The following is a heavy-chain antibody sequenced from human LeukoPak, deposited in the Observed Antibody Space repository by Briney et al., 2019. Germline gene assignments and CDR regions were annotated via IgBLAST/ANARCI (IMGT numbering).Heavy chain of an antibody. CDR1: GGSISSGGYY. J-gene: IGHJ5*02. CDR3: ARDHSNPSGWFDP. Sequence: PSETLSLTCTVSGGSISSGGYYWSWIRQHPGKGLEWIGYIYYSGSTYYNPSPKSRVTISVDTSKNQFSLKLSSVTAADTAVYYCARDHSNPSGWFDPWGQGTLVTVSS. CDR2: IYYSGST. V-gene: IGHV4-31*03. D-gene: IGHD4-11*01.